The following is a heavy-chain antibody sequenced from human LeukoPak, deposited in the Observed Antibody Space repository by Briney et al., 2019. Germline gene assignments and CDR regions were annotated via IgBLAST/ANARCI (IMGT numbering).Heavy chain of an antibody. D-gene: IGHD4-17*01. V-gene: IGHV1-2*02. J-gene: IGHJ4*02. CDR2: INPNSGGT. CDR1: GYTFTGYY. Sequence: ASVKVSCKASGYTFTGYYMHWVRQTPGQGLEWMGWINPNSGGTNYAQKFQGGVTMTRDTSISTAYMELSRLRSDDTAVYYCASVSTVTKLFDYWGQGTLVTVSS. CDR3: ASVSTVTKLFDY.